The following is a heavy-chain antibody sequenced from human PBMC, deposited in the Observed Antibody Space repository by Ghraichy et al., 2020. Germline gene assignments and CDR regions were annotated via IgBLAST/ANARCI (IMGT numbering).Heavy chain of an antibody. Sequence: SETLSLTCAVYGGSFSGYYWSWIRQPPGKGLEWIGEINHSGSTNYNPSLKSRVTISVDTSKNQFSLKLSSVTAADTAVYYCARDPYYAEVRFLEWLSSWGQGTLVTVSS. V-gene: IGHV4-34*01. CDR2: INHSGST. J-gene: IGHJ5*02. CDR1: GGSFSGYY. CDR3: ARDPYYAEVRFLEWLSS. D-gene: IGHD3-3*01.